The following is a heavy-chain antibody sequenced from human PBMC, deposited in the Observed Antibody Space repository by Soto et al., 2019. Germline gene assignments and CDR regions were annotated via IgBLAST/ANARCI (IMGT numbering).Heavy chain of an antibody. CDR1: GFTFSSYA. CDR3: ARDITSGY. Sequence: PGGSLRLSCAASGFTFSSYAMHWVRQAPGKGLEGVAVISYDGSNKYYADSVKGRFTISRDNSKNTLYLQMNSLRAEDTAVYYCARDITSGYWGQGTLVTVS. J-gene: IGHJ4*02. D-gene: IGHD3-10*01. V-gene: IGHV3-30-3*01. CDR2: ISYDGSNK.